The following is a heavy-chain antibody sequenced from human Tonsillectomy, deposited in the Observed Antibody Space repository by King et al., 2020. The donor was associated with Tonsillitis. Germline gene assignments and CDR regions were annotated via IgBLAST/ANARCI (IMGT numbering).Heavy chain of an antibody. J-gene: IGHJ4*02. CDR3: AKGNKWVTMVRGVIPFDY. D-gene: IGHD3-10*01. CDR2: ISGSGDST. V-gene: IGHV3-23*04. Sequence: DVQLVESGGGLVQPGGSLRVSCPASGFTFSSYAMTWVRQAPGKGLEGVSSISGSGDSTYYADSVKGRFTISRDNSKNTLYLQMNSLRAEDTAVYYCAKGNKWVTMVRGVIPFDYWGQGTLVTVSS. CDR1: GFTFSSYA.